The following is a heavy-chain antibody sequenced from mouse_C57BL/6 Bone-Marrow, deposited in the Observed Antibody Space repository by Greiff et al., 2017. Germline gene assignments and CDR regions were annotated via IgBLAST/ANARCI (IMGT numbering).Heavy chain of an antibody. CDR2: LYPRSGNT. V-gene: IGHV1-81*01. CDR1: GYTFTSYG. D-gene: IGHD1-1*01. J-gene: IGHJ2*01. CDR3: ARGYYGSSQKGYFDY. Sequence: QVQLQQSGAELARPGASVKLSCKASGYTFTSYGISWVKQRTGQGLEWIGELYPRSGNTYYNEKFKGKATLTADKSSRPAYMELRSLTSEDSAVYFCARGYYGSSQKGYFDYWGQGTTLTVSS.